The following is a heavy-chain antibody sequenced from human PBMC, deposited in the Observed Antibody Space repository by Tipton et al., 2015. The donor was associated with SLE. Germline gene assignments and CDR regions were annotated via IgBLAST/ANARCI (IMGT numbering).Heavy chain of an antibody. V-gene: IGHV4-39*01. CDR2: VYYSGTT. J-gene: IGHJ4*02. CDR3: AMGHGGLRSFDY. Sequence: TLSLTCTVSGGSISSTSYYWGWIRQPPGKGLEWIGSVYYSGTTYYTPSLKSRVTISVDTSENQFSLQLTSLTAADTAVYYCAMGHGGLRSFDYWGQGTLVTVSS. CDR1: GGSISSTSYY. D-gene: IGHD3-10*01.